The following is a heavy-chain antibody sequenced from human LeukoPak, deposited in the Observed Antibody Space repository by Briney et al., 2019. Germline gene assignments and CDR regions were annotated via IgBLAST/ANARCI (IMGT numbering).Heavy chain of an antibody. Sequence: GGSLRLSRAASGFTFSSYSMSWVRQAPGQGLEWVANINQDGSEKYYLDSAKGRFTISRDNARNSLYLQVNSLRAEDTAVYYCARGGTSGYSSTRHFWGGNYYFDYWGQGSLVTVSS. CDR1: GFTFSSYS. CDR2: INQDGSEK. CDR3: ARGGTSGYSSTRHFWGGNYYFDY. D-gene: IGHD2-2*01. V-gene: IGHV3-7*01. J-gene: IGHJ4*02.